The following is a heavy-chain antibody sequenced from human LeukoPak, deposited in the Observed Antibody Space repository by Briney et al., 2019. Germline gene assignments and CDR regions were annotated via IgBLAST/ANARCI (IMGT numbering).Heavy chain of an antibody. D-gene: IGHD2-2*01. CDR3: AMNTGSTSSPFDY. CDR2: ISGSGGST. CDR1: GFTFSSYA. Sequence: GGSLRLACAASGFTFSSYAMRWVRRAPGKVLEWVSAISGSGGSTYYADSVKGRFTISRDNSKNTLYLQMNSLRAEDTAVYYCAMNTGSTSSPFDYWGQGNLVTVSS. J-gene: IGHJ4*02. V-gene: IGHV3-23*01.